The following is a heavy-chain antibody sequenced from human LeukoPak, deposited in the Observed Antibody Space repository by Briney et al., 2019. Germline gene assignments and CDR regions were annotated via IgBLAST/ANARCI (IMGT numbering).Heavy chain of an antibody. CDR3: ARGTTAKGFDP. CDR1: GGSISSYY. Sequence: SETLSLTCTVSGGSISSYYWSWIRQPPGKGLEWIGYIYYSGSTNYNPSLKSRVTISVDTSKNQFSLKLSSVTAADTAVYYCARGTTAKGFDPWGQGTLVTVSS. D-gene: IGHD4-11*01. J-gene: IGHJ5*02. CDR2: IYYSGST. V-gene: IGHV4-59*08.